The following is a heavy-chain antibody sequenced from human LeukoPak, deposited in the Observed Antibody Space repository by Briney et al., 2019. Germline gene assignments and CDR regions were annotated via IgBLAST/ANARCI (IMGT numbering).Heavy chain of an antibody. CDR3: ARNYCSSTSCYDAFDI. CDR2: IYHSGST. CDR1: GGSISSGGYS. J-gene: IGHJ3*02. Sequence: SETLSLTCAVSGGSISSGGYSWSWIRQPPGKGLEWIGYIYHSGSTNYNPSLKSRVTMSVDTSKNQFSLKLSSVTAADTAVYYCARNYCSSTSCYDAFDIWGQGTMVTVSS. V-gene: IGHV4-30-2*01. D-gene: IGHD2-2*01.